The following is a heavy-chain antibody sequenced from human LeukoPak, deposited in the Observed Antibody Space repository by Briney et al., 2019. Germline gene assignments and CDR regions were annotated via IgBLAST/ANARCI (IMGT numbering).Heavy chain of an antibody. CDR1: GGTFSSYA. Sequence: ASVKVSCKASGGTFSSYAISWVRQAPGQGLEWMGGIIPIFGTANYAQKFQGRVTITADESTSTAYMELSSLRSEDTAVYYCARDVIAAAGTFDYWGQGTLVTVSS. J-gene: IGHJ4*02. V-gene: IGHV1-69*13. CDR3: ARDVIAAAGTFDY. CDR2: IIPIFGTA. D-gene: IGHD6-13*01.